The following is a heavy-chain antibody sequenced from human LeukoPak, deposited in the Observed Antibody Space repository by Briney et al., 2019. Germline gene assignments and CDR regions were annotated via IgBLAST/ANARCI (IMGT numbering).Heavy chain of an antibody. J-gene: IGHJ4*02. Sequence: SETLSLTCTVSGGSISSYYWSWIRRPAGKGLEWIGRIYTTGTTNYNPSLKSRVTMSVDTSKNQFSLKLSSVTAADTAVYHCARDRLVSGIDYWGQGTLVTVSS. V-gene: IGHV4-4*07. CDR2: IYTTGTT. CDR3: ARDRLVSGIDY. CDR1: GGSISSYY. D-gene: IGHD1-26*01.